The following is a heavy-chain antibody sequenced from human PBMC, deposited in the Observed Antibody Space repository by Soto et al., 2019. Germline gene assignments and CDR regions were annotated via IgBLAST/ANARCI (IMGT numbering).Heavy chain of an antibody. V-gene: IGHV3-21*01. Sequence: GGSLRLSCAASGFTFSSYSMNWVRQAPGKGLEWVSSISSSSSYIYYADSAKGRFTISRDNAKNSLYLQMNSLRAEDTAVYYCARDYYDSSGYRRSAFDYWGQGTLVTVSS. CDR3: ARDYYDSSGYRRSAFDY. J-gene: IGHJ4*02. D-gene: IGHD3-22*01. CDR1: GFTFSSYS. CDR2: ISSSSSYI.